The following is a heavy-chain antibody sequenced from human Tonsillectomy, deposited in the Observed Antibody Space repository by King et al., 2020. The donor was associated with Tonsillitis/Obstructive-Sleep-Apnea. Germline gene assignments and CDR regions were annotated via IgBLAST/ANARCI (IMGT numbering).Heavy chain of an antibody. V-gene: IGHV4-31*03. D-gene: IGHD3-10*01. J-gene: IGHJ4*02. CDR2: IYYSGST. CDR1: GGSISSGGYY. Sequence: QLQESGPGLVKPSQTLSLTCTVSGGSISSGGYYWSWIRQHPGKGLEWIGYIYYSGSTYYNPSLKSRVTITVDTSKNQFSLKLSSVTAADTAVYYWARDSNMVRGAAYYFDYWGQGTLVTVSS. CDR3: ARDSNMVRGAAYYFDY.